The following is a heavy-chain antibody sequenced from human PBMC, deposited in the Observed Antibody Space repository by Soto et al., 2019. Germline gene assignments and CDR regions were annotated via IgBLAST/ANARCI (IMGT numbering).Heavy chain of an antibody. CDR3: ARSGRDGYNP. CDR2: LSYEGSEE. J-gene: IGHJ5*02. CDR1: GFNFGVFG. D-gene: IGHD5-12*01. Sequence: QVRLVESGGGVVQPGRSLRLSCAASGFNFGVFGMHWVRQAPGKGLEWLSVLSYEGSEEYYADSVRGRFTISRDNSKNLVYLQMNRLRAEDTAVYYCARSGRDGYNPWGQGTLVTVSS. V-gene: IGHV3-33*05.